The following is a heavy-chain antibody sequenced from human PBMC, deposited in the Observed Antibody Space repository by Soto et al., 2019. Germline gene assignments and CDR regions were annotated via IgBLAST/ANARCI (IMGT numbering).Heavy chain of an antibody. CDR1: SGSISSSNW. CDR3: ARFFGSTNY. J-gene: IGHJ4*02. V-gene: IGHV4-4*02. D-gene: IGHD2-2*01. Sequence: QVQLQESGPGLVKPSGTLSLTCAVSSGSISSSNWWSWVRQPPGKGLEWIGGIYHSGSTNYNPSLKSRVARSVDKAKNQSSRKRSSVTAADSAVYYCARFFGSTNYWGQGTLVTVSS. CDR2: IYHSGST.